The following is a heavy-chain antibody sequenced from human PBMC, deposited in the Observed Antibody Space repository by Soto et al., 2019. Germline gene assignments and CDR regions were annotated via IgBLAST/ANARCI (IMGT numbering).Heavy chain of an antibody. Sequence: GGSLRLSCAACGFSFSSYWMHWFRQVPGKGLVWISHSDSDGISTTYADSVKGRFTISRDNAKNTVYLQMNSLRAEDTAVYYCVRDDVTVKIDYWDLRTVVTVSS. D-gene: IGHD3-22*01. CDR2: SDSDGIST. V-gene: IGHV3-74*03. J-gene: IGHJ4*02. CDR1: GFSFSSYW. CDR3: VRDDVTVKIDY.